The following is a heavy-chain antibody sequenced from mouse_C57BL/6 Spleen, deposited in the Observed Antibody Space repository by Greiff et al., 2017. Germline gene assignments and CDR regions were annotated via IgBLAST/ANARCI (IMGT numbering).Heavy chain of an antibody. CDR2: INPGSGGT. Sequence: QVQLQQSGAELVRPGTSVKVSCKASGYAFTNYLIEWVKQRPGQGLEWIGVINPGSGGTNYNEKFKGKATLTADKSSSTAYMQLSSLTSEDSAVYFCARGAIYYYGSISHYYAMDYWGQGTSVTVSS. V-gene: IGHV1-54*01. D-gene: IGHD1-1*01. J-gene: IGHJ4*01. CDR3: ARGAIYYYGSISHYYAMDY. CDR1: GYAFTNYL.